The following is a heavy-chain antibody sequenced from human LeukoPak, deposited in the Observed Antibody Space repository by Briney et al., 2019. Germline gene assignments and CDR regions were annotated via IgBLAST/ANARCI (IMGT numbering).Heavy chain of an antibody. V-gene: IGHV4-30-2*01. Sequence: SETLSLTCAVSGGSINSGPYSWSWLRQPPGKGLEWIGYIYHSGSTYSSASLRSRVTISVDTSKNQFSLKLSSVTAADTAVYYCARSLIRGDQNWFDPWGHGTLVTVSS. CDR3: ARSLIRGDQNWFDP. J-gene: IGHJ5*02. D-gene: IGHD3-10*01. CDR2: IYHSGST. CDR1: GGSINSGPYS.